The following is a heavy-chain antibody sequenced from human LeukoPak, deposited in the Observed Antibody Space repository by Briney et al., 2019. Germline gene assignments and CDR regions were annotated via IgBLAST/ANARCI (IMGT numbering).Heavy chain of an antibody. Sequence: GGSLRLSCAASGITFSSRGMHWVRQAPGKGLERVAVIWSDGSNKYYADSVRGRFTISRDDTMNTLYLQMNSLRAEDTAVYYCATEGGSFSLADYWGRGILVTVSS. CDR3: ATEGGSFSLADY. CDR2: IWSDGSNK. CDR1: GITFSSRG. D-gene: IGHD1-26*01. V-gene: IGHV3-33*01. J-gene: IGHJ4*02.